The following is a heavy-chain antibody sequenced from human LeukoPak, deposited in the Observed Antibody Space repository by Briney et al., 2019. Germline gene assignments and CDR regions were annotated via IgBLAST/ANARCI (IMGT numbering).Heavy chain of an antibody. CDR1: GVTVSGSY. D-gene: IGHD1-26*01. CDR2: IYTSGDT. V-gene: IGHV3-66*01. Sequence: GGSLSLSCAASGVTVSGSYMSWVRQAPGKGLEWVSVIYTSGDTYYADSVKGRFTISRDSSKNTLYLQMNTLRTEDTAVYYCVRVRYSGSWFPVPNFDCWGQGTLDTVSS. CDR3: VRVRYSGSWFPVPNFDC. J-gene: IGHJ4*02.